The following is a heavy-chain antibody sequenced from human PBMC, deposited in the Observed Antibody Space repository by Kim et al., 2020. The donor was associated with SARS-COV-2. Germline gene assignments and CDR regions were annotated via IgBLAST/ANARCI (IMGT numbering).Heavy chain of an antibody. CDR1: GFTFSSYA. V-gene: IGHV3-30-3*01. CDR3: ARGGTPARYCSSTSCWGPALRHWYFDL. J-gene: IGHJ2*01. CDR2: ISYDGSNK. Sequence: GGSLRLSCAASGFTFSSYAMHWVRQAPGKGLEWVAVISYDGSNKYYADSVKGRFTISRDNSKNTLYLQMNSLRAEDTAVYYCARGGTPARYCSSTSCWGPALRHWYFDLWGRGTLVTVSS. D-gene: IGHD2-2*01.